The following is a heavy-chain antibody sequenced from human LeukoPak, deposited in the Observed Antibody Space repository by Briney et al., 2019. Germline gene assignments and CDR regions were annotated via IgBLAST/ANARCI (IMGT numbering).Heavy chain of an antibody. Sequence: GGSLLLSCAASGITFSSYSYNCGRPVPGKGLGWVSSFSNTFYTYYTDSVKGRFTISRDNAKNSLYLQMISLRAEDTAGYYCAIVLANWYDDYWGQGTLVTVSS. CDR2: FSNTFYT. CDR1: GITFSSYS. J-gene: IGHJ4*02. CDR3: AIVLANWYDDY. D-gene: IGHD6-13*01. V-gene: IGHV3-21*01.